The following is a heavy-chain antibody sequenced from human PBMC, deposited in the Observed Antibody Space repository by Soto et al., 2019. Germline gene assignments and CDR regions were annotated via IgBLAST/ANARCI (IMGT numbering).Heavy chain of an antibody. CDR2: ISYDGSNK. Sequence: PGGSLRLSCAASGFTFSSHGMHLVRQAPGKGLEWVAVISYDGSNKYYADSVKGRFTISRDNSKNTLYLQMNSLRAEDTAVYYCANGVGFYYGMDVWGQGT. CDR1: GFTFSSHG. J-gene: IGHJ6*02. CDR3: ANGVGFYYGMDV. V-gene: IGHV3-30*18. D-gene: IGHD1-26*01.